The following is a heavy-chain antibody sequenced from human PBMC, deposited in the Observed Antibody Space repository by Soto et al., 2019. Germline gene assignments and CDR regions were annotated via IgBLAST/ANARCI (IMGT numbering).Heavy chain of an antibody. CDR3: ARERVDIVAHDAFDI. D-gene: IGHD5-12*01. V-gene: IGHV3-48*02. CDR2: ISSSSSTI. Sequence: VGSLRLSCAASGFTFSSYSMNWVRQAPGKGLEWVSYISSSSSTIYYADSVKGRFTISRDNAKNSLYLQMNSLRDEDTAVYYCARERVDIVAHDAFDIWGQGTMVTVSS. CDR1: GFTFSSYS. J-gene: IGHJ3*02.